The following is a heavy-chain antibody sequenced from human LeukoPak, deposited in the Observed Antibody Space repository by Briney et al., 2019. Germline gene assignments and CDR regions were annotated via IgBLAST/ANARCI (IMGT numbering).Heavy chain of an antibody. Sequence: RASVKVSCKASGYTFTAYYVHWVRQAPGHGLGWRGRVYPNGGGTIYAQKFQGRVTLTRDTSITTAYMELGRLTSDDTAVYYCSRVAGSAATASDWGQGTLVTVCS. D-gene: IGHD3-10*01. CDR3: SRVAGSAATASD. CDR2: VYPNGGGT. CDR1: GYTFTAYY. J-gene: IGHJ4*02. V-gene: IGHV1-2*06.